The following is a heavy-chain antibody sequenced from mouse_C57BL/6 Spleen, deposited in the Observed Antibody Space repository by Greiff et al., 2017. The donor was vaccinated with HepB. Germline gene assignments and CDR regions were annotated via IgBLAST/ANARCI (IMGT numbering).Heavy chain of an antibody. CDR2: ISYSGST. V-gene: IGHV3-1*01. Sequence: EVQLVESGPGMVKPSQSLSLTCTVTGYSITSGYDWHWIRHFPGNKLEWTGYISYSGSTNYNPSLKSRISITHDTSKNHFFLKLNSVTTEDTATYYCARVYDGYWYFDVWGTGTTVTVSS. D-gene: IGHD2-3*01. CDR3: ARVYDGYWYFDV. J-gene: IGHJ1*03. CDR1: GYSITSGYD.